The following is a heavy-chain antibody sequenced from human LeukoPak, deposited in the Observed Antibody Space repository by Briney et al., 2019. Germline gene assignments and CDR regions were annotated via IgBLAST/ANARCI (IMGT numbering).Heavy chain of an antibody. CDR1: GFTFSGYA. Sequence: GGSLRLSCAASGFTFSGYAMSWVRQAPGKGLEWVSAISGSGGSTYYADSVKGRFTISRDNSKNTLYLQMNSLRAEDTAVYYCAKVSPSWYQLLLSGMDVWGQGTTVTVSS. V-gene: IGHV3-23*01. J-gene: IGHJ6*02. CDR2: ISGSGGST. D-gene: IGHD2-2*01. CDR3: AKVSPSWYQLLLSGMDV.